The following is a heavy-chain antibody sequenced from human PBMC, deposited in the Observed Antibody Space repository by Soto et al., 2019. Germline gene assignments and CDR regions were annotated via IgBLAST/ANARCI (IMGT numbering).Heavy chain of an antibody. CDR2: IIPIFGTA. D-gene: IGHD1-1*01. CDR3: SRERLEFLRYYGKDG. CDR1: GGTFSSYA. J-gene: IGHJ6*02. V-gene: IGHV1-69*01. Sequence: QVQLVQSGAEVKKPGSSVKVSCKASGGTFSSYAISWVRQAPGQGLEWMGGIIPIFGTANYAQKFQGRVTITADESTSTAYMELSSLRSEEKAVDYWSRERLEFLRYYGKDGWGQGATVTGSS.